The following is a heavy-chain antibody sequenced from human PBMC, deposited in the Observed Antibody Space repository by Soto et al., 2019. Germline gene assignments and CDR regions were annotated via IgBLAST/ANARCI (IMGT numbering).Heavy chain of an antibody. CDR1: GFTFSSYG. V-gene: IGHV3-30*18. CDR3: AKDHHPSYYYDSSGYLFDY. J-gene: IGHJ4*02. D-gene: IGHD3-22*01. CDR2: ISYDGSNK. Sequence: PGGSLRLSCAASGFTFSSYGMHWVRQAPGKGLEWVAVISYDGSNKYYADSVKGRFTISRDNSKNTLYLQMNSLRAEDTAVYYCAKDHHPSYYYDSSGYLFDYWGQGTLVTVSS.